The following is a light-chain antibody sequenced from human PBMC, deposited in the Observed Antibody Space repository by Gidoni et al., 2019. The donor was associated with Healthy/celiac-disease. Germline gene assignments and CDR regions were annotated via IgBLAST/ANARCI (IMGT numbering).Light chain of an antibody. Sequence: DIVLTQSPGTLSLSPGERATRSSRASQSVSSSYLAWYQQKPGQAPRLLIYGASSRATGIPDRFSGSGSGTDFTLTISRLEPEDFAVYYCQQYGSSPGTFGGGTKVEIK. CDR2: GAS. CDR1: QSVSSSY. J-gene: IGKJ4*01. CDR3: QQYGSSPGT. V-gene: IGKV3-20*01.